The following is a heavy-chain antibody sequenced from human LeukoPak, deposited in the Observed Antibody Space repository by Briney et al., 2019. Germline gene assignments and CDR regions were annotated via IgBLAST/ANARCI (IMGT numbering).Heavy chain of an antibody. D-gene: IGHD6-13*01. CDR1: GGSFSGYY. J-gene: IGHJ3*02. Sequence: SETLSLTCAVFGGSFSGYYWNWIRQPPGKGREWIVQINPSRNTNSNPSLKSRVTISVDTSKNRFSLKLSSVTAADTAVYYCARCLGFRIGSSWYPDAFDIWGQGTMVTVSS. CDR3: ARCLGFRIGSSWYPDAFDI. CDR2: INPSRNT. V-gene: IGHV4-34*01.